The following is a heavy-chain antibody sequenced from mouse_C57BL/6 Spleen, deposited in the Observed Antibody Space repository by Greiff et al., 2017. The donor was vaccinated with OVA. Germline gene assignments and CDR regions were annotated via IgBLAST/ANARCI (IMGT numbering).Heavy chain of an antibody. V-gene: IGHV1-39*01. CDR1: GYSFTDYN. J-gene: IGHJ2*01. CDR2: INPNYGTT. D-gene: IGHD3-2*02. CDR3: ARSKTAQATWNFDY. Sequence: VQLKQSGPELVKPGASVTISCKASGYSFTDYNMNWVKQSNGKSLEWIGVINPNYGTTSYNQKLKGKATLTVDQSSSTAYMQLNSLTSEDSAVYYCARSKTAQATWNFDYWGQGTTLTVSS.